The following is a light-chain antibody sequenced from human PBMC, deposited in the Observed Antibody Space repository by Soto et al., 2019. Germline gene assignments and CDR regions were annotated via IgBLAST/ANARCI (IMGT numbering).Light chain of an antibody. CDR2: AAS. Sequence: DIQMTQSPSSLSASVGDRVTITCRASQSISTYLNWYQQKPGKAPQLLMYAASSLQRGVPPRFSGSGSGTDFTLTISSVQSEDFATYYCQQSYTTPWTVGQGTKVDIK. CDR1: QSISTY. J-gene: IGKJ1*01. V-gene: IGKV1-39*01. CDR3: QQSYTTPWT.